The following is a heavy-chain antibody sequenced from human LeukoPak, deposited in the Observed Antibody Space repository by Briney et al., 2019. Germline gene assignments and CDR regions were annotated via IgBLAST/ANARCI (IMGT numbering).Heavy chain of an antibody. D-gene: IGHD1-26*01. CDR3: AKDYSGSYYLIDF. CDR1: GFTFSSYG. CDR2: ISYDGSNK. Sequence: GGSLRLSCAASGFTFSSYGMHWVRQAPGKGLEWVAVISYDGSNKYYADSVKGRFTISRDNSKNTLYLQMNSLRAEDTAVYYCAKDYSGSYYLIDFWGQGTLVTVSS. J-gene: IGHJ4*02. V-gene: IGHV3-30*18.